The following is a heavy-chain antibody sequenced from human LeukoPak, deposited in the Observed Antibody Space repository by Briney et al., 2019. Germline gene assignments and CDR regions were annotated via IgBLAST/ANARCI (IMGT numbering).Heavy chain of an antibody. CDR2: IYYSGST. V-gene: IGHV4-59*08. Sequence: SETLSLTCTVSGGSISSYCRSWIRQPPGKGLEWIGYIYYSGSTNYNPSPKSRVTISVDTSKNQFSLKLSSVTAADTAVYYCARRPFPDYCSGGSCYDWFDPWGQGTLVTVSS. J-gene: IGHJ5*02. D-gene: IGHD2-15*01. CDR3: ARRPFPDYCSGGSCYDWFDP. CDR1: GGSISSYC.